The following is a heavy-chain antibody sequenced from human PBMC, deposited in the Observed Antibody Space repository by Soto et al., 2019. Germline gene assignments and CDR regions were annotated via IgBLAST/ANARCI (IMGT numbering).Heavy chain of an antibody. CDR3: ARDQPSGYSYGTGVPRYYGMDV. CDR1: GGSISSYY. Sequence: PSETLSLTCTVSGGSISSYYWSWIRQPPGKGLEWIGYIYYSGSTNYNPSLKSRVTISVDTSKNQFSLKLSSVTAADTAVYYCARDQPSGYSYGTGVPRYYGMDVWGQGTTVTVSS. V-gene: IGHV4-59*01. CDR2: IYYSGST. J-gene: IGHJ6*02. D-gene: IGHD5-18*01.